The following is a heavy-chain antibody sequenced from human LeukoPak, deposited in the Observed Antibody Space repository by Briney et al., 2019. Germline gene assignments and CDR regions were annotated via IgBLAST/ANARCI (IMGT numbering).Heavy chain of an antibody. V-gene: IGHV3-21*01. J-gene: IGHJ4*02. CDR3: ARDFRGYSIDY. CDR1: GFTFSSYS. CDR2: ICSSSSYI. D-gene: IGHD3-16*01. Sequence: GGSLRLSCAASGFTFSSYSMNWVRQAPGKGLEWVSSICSSSSYIYYADSVKGRFTISRDNAKNSLYLQMNSLRAEDTAVYYCARDFRGYSIDYWGQGTLVTVSS.